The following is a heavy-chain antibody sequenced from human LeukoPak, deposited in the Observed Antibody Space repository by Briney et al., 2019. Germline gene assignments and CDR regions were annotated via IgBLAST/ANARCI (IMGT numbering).Heavy chain of an antibody. CDR2: INPNSGGT. V-gene: IGHV1-2*02. CDR1: GYTFTGYY. J-gene: IGHJ4*02. D-gene: IGHD5-18*01. Sequence: ASVKVSCKASGYTFTGYYMHWVRQAPGQGLEWMGWINPNSGGTNYAQKFQGRVTMTRDTSISTAYMELSRLRSDDTAVYYCARDLGYTYGSSVGDWGQGTLVTVSS. CDR3: ARDLGYTYGSSVGD.